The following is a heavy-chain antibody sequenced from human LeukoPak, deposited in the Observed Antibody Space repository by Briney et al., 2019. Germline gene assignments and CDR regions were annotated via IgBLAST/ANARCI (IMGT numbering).Heavy chain of an antibody. CDR3: AGVGNNGAVDAFDI. D-gene: IGHD2-8*01. CDR2: IYYDGSNK. CDR1: GFTFSAYG. V-gene: IGHV3-33*01. J-gene: IGHJ3*02. Sequence: GGSLRLSCAASGFTFSAYGMHWVRQAPGKGLEWVAIIYYDGSNKYYADSVKGRFTISRDNSKNTLFLQMNSLRAEDTAVYYRAGVGNNGAVDAFDIWGQGTMVTVSS.